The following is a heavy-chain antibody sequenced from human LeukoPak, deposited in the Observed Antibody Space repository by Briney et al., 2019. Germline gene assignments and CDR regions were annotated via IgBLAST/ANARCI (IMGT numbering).Heavy chain of an antibody. CDR3: AKDRSRENYYGSGSSPPDY. D-gene: IGHD3-10*01. CDR1: GFTFRSHG. J-gene: IGHJ4*02. V-gene: IGHV3-30*18. CDR2: ISYDGSDK. Sequence: GGSLRLSCAASGFTFRSHGMHWVRQAPGKGLEWVAVISYDGSDKYYADSVKGRFTISRDNSKKTLYLQMNSLRAEDTAVYYCAKDRSRENYYGSGSSPPDYWGQGTLVTVSS.